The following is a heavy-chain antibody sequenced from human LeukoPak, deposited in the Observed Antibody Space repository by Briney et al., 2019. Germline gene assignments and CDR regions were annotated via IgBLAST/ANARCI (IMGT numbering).Heavy chain of an antibody. D-gene: IGHD3-22*01. CDR3: AKVEKPHTTANMIVVLNSFDY. Sequence: GGSLRLSCAASGFSFNTFPMAWVRQVPGKGLEWVSAIGAGGISTYYADSVKGRFTISRDNSKNTLSLQMHSLSAEDTAIYYCAKVEKPHTTANMIVVLNSFDYWGQGTLVTVSS. J-gene: IGHJ4*02. V-gene: IGHV3-23*01. CDR1: GFSFNTFP. CDR2: IGAGGIST.